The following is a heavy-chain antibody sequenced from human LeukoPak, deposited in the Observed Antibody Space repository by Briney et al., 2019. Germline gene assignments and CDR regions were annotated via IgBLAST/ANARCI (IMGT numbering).Heavy chain of an antibody. D-gene: IGHD3-9*01. CDR1: GGSISSGGYY. J-gene: IGHJ4*02. Sequence: SQTLSLTCSVSGGSISSGGYYWSWIRQHPGQGPEWIGYIHHGGTPYYNPSLERRVIISIDTSKKHFSLRLSSVTAADTAVYYRARANFDILTYYFDLWGQGTLVTVSS. CDR2: IHHGGTP. V-gene: IGHV4-31*03. CDR3: ARANFDILTYYFDL.